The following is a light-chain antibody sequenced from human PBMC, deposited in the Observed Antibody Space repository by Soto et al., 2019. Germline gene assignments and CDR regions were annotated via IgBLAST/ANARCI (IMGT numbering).Light chain of an antibody. Sequence: QSALTQPASLSGSPGQSITISCTGTSSDIGAYDYVSWFQQHPGKAPKLMISEVNNRPSGVPNRFSGSKSGNRASLTISGLQAEDEGDYYCCSYAGGPEVFGTGTKVTVL. J-gene: IGLJ1*01. CDR1: SSDIGAYDY. CDR3: CSYAGGPEV. CDR2: EVN. V-gene: IGLV2-14*01.